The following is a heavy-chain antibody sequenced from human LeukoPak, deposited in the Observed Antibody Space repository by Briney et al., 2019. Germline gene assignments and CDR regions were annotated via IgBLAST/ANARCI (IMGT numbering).Heavy chain of an antibody. Sequence: GGSLRLSCAASGSTFSSYGMHWVRQAPGKGLEWVAFIRYDGSNKYYADSVKGRFTISRDNSKNTLYLQMNSLRAEDTAVYYCAKTSYYYDSSGYPNYWGQGTLVTVSS. J-gene: IGHJ4*02. CDR1: GSTFSSYG. CDR3: AKTSYYYDSSGYPNY. CDR2: IRYDGSNK. D-gene: IGHD3-22*01. V-gene: IGHV3-30*02.